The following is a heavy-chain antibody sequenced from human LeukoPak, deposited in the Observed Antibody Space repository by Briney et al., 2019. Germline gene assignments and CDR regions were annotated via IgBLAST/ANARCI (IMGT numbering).Heavy chain of an antibody. J-gene: IGHJ4*02. CDR2: ISNDGVTR. D-gene: IGHD3-22*01. CDR1: GFTFTSYT. CDR3: VREGYYDSGGPFSGYFDY. V-gene: IGHV3-30*04. Sequence: GSLRLSCVTSGFTFTSYTMSWVRQAPGKGLEWVAVISNDGVTRIFANSVKGRFTISRDNWKNTLYLQLSSLRVEDTAVYYCVREGYYDSGGPFSGYFDYWGRGDLVTVSS.